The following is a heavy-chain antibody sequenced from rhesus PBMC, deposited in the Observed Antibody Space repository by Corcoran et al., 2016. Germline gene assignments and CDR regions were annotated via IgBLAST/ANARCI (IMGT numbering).Heavy chain of an antibody. V-gene: IGHV4-106*01. D-gene: IGHD2-8*01. J-gene: IGHJ6*01. Sequence: QVQLQESGPGLVKPSETLSLTCTVSGGSISDSYYWSWIRQPPGKGLEWMGRIYGSGGMITYNPSLKRRVTISRDTSKNQFSLKLSSVTAAATAVYYCARDSTGYCSGGVCYYGLDSWGQGVVVTVSS. CDR2: IYGSGGMI. CDR1: GGSISDSYY. CDR3: ARDSTGYCSGGVCYYGLDS.